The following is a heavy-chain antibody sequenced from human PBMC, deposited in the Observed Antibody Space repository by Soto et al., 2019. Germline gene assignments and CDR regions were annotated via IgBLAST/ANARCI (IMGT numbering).Heavy chain of an antibody. V-gene: IGHV3-53*01. Sequence: LSLTCAASGFTVSSNYMSWVRQAPGKGLEWVSVIYSGGSTYYADSVKGRFTISRDNSKNTLYLQMNSLRAEDTAVYYCARDQLTGAHDAFDIWGQGTMVTVSS. CDR2: IYSGGST. CDR1: GFTVSSNY. J-gene: IGHJ3*02. D-gene: IGHD1-20*01. CDR3: ARDQLTGAHDAFDI.